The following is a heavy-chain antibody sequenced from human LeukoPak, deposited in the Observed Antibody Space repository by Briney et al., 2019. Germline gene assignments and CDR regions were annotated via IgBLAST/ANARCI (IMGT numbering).Heavy chain of an antibody. Sequence: GGSLRLSCEASGFTFNSYWMSWVRQAPGNGLEWVANIKQDGNEKYYRDSVKGRFTISRDNAKNSLDLQMYSLGDEDTAVYYCTRDQDWGQGTLVTVSS. CDR1: GFTFNSYW. V-gene: IGHV3-7*01. CDR2: IKQDGNEK. CDR3: TRDQD. J-gene: IGHJ4*02.